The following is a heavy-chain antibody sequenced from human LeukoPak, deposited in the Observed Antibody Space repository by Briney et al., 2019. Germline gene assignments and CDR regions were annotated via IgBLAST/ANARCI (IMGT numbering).Heavy chain of an antibody. V-gene: IGHV3-9*01. CDR2: INWNSGTI. D-gene: IGHD6-19*01. CDR1: GFTFDDYA. J-gene: IGHJ4*02. CDR3: AKDRSSGWYGFDY. Sequence: GGSLRLSCAASGFTFDDYAMHWVRQAPGKGLQWVSGINWNSGTIVYADSVKGRFTISRDNAKNSVYLQMNSLRAEDTALYYCAKDRSSGWYGFDYWGQGTLVAVSS.